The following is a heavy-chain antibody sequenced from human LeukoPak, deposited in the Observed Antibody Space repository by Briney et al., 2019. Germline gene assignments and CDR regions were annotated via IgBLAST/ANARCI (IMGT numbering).Heavy chain of an antibody. D-gene: IGHD2-21*02. Sequence: SETLSLTCAVYGGSFSAYYWSWIRQPPGKGLEWIGEINHSGSTNYNPSLKSRVTISVDTSKDQFSLKLSSVTAADTAVYYCARGGFYCGGDCYVDYWGQGTLVTVSS. CDR3: ARGGFYCGGDCYVDY. CDR2: INHSGST. CDR1: GGSFSAYY. V-gene: IGHV4-34*01. J-gene: IGHJ4*02.